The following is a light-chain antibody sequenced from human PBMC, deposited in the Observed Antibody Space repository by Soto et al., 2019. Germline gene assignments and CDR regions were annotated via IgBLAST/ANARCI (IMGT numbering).Light chain of an antibody. V-gene: IGLV2-14*01. J-gene: IGLJ1*01. CDR2: EVS. CDR3: SSYTSSSTRV. Sequence: QSALTQPASVSGSPGQSITISCTGTSSDVGGYNYVSWYQQHPGRAPKLIIFEVSNRPSGVSNRFSSSKSGNTASLTISGLQAEDEADYYCSSYTSSSTRVFGTGTKVTVL. CDR1: SSDVGGYNY.